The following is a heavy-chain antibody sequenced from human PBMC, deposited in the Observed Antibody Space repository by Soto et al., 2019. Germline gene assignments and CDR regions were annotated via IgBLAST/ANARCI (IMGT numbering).Heavy chain of an antibody. V-gene: IGHV1-18*01. CDR2: ISAYNGNT. CDR1: GYTFTSYG. CDR3: GTSGDESRAPRPEY. Sequence: QVQLVQSGAEVKKPGASVKVSCKASGYTFTSYGISWVRQAPGQGLEWMGWISAYNGNTNYAQKLQGRVTMTADTSRTPADGELRSLGSDDTAGYYCGTSGDESRAPRPEYWGPGALVTVFS. J-gene: IGHJ4*02. D-gene: IGHD3-10*01.